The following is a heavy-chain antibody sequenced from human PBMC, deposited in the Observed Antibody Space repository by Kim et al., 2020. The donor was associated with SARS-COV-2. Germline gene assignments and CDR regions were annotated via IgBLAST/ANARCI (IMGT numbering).Heavy chain of an antibody. J-gene: IGHJ6*02. V-gene: IGHV1-18*01. CDR2: ISAYNGNT. CDR3: AREGVLLWFGEARYYGMDV. D-gene: IGHD3-10*01. Sequence: ASVKVSCKASGYTFTSYGISWVRQAPGQGLEWMGWISAYNGNTNYAQKLQGRVTMTTDTSTSTAYMELRSLRSDDTAVYYCAREGVLLWFGEARYYGMDVWGQGTTVTVSS. CDR1: GYTFTSYG.